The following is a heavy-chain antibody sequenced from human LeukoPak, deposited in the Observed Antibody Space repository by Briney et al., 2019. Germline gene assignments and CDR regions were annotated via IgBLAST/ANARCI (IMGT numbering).Heavy chain of an antibody. V-gene: IGHV1-46*01. CDR2: INPNGGST. Sequence: GASVKVSRKASGYTFTSYYMHWVRQAPGQGLEWMGIINPNGGSTSYAQKFQGRVTMTRDTSTSTVYMELSSLRSEDTAVYYCERGPGYCTNGVCSYYYYYYGMDVWGQGTTVTVSS. D-gene: IGHD2-8*01. J-gene: IGHJ6*02. CDR3: ERGPGYCTNGVCSYYYYYYGMDV. CDR1: GYTFTSYY.